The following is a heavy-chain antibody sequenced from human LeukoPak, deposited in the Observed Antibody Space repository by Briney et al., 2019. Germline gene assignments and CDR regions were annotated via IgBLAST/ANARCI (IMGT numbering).Heavy chain of an antibody. D-gene: IGHD4-11*01. Sequence: GGSLRLSCAASGFIFTNYFMSWVRQAPGKGLEWVASIKHDGSEKYYVDSVRGRFTISRDNAQNSLYLQMNNLRPEDTAVYYCLRDEYRAWGSWGQGTLVTVSS. V-gene: IGHV3-7*03. CDR3: LRDEYRAWGS. CDR1: GFIFTNYF. CDR2: IKHDGSEK. J-gene: IGHJ5*02.